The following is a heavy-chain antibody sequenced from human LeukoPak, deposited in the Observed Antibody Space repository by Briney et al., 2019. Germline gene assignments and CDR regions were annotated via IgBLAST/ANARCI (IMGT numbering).Heavy chain of an antibody. CDR1: GFTFSDYY. V-gene: IGHV3-11*06. D-gene: IGHD4-17*01. J-gene: IGHJ5*02. Sequence: GGSLRLSCAASGFTFSDYYMSWIRQAPGKGLEWVSYISSSSYTNYADSVKGRFTISRDNAKNSLYLQINSLRAEDTAVYYCARAVNGDWGNWFDPWGQGTLVTVSS. CDR3: ARAVNGDWGNWFDP. CDR2: ISSSSYT.